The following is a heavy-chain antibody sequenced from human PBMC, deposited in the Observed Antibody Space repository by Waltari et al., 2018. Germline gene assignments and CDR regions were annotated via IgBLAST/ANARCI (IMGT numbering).Heavy chain of an antibody. CDR3: ARERAVAGKAGFDP. D-gene: IGHD6-19*01. CDR1: GGSISSSSYY. J-gene: IGHJ5*02. V-gene: IGHV4-39*07. Sequence: QLQLQESGPGLVKPSETLSLTCTVSGGSISSSSYYWGWIRQPPGKGLEWIGSIYYSGSTYYNPSLKSRVTISVDTSKNQFSLKLSSVTAADTAVYYCARERAVAGKAGFDPWGQGTLVTDSS. CDR2: IYYSGST.